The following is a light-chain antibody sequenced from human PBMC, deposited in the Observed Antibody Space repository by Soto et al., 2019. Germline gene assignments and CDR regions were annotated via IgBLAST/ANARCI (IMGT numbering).Light chain of an antibody. CDR1: SSDVGGYNL. V-gene: IGLV2-14*02. Sequence: QSALTQPASVSGSPGQSITISCTGTSSDVGGYNLVSWYQQHPGKAPKLIIYGVSNRPSGVSTRFSGSKSGNTASLTISGLQAGDEADYYCSSYTSNSSLLVVFGGGTKLTVL. J-gene: IGLJ2*01. CDR2: GVS. CDR3: SSYTSNSSLLVV.